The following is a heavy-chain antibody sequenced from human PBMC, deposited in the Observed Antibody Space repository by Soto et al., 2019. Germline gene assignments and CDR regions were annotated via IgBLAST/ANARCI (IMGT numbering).Heavy chain of an antibody. Sequence: QVQLQESGPGLVKPSQTLSLTCTVSGDSMTTVGYYWTWIRQHPGQGLEWIGFISYSGSTYYSLSLKERVAITPDTSKNQFSLKLNTVTAADTAVYYCTRGYYWGERTLVTPSS. CDR3: TRGYY. V-gene: IGHV4-31*03. CDR1: GDSMTTVGYY. CDR2: ISYSGST. J-gene: IGHJ4*02.